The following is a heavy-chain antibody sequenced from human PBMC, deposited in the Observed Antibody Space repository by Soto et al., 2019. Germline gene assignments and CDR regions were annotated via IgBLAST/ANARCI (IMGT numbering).Heavy chain of an antibody. Sequence: PSETLSLTCAVYGGSFSGYYWSWIRQPPGKGLEWIGEINHSGSTNYNPSLKSRVTISVDTSKNQFSLKLSSVTAADTAVYYCATTYYDYIWGSYRSQNWFDPWGQGTLVTVSS. V-gene: IGHV4-34*01. CDR2: INHSGST. J-gene: IGHJ5*02. CDR1: GGSFSGYY. CDR3: ATTYYDYIWGSYRSQNWFDP. D-gene: IGHD3-16*02.